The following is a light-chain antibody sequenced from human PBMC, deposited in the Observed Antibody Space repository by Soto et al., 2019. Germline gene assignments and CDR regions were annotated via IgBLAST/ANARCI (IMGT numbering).Light chain of an antibody. CDR1: SSDVGGYNY. CDR3: SSYTSSSTLVV. V-gene: IGLV2-14*01. CDR2: EVN. Sequence: QSVLPQPASVSGSPGQSITISCTGTSSDVGGYNYVSWYQQHPGKAPKLMIYEVNYRPSGVSNRFSGSKSGNTASLTISGLQAEDEADYYCSSYTSSSTLVVFGGGTKLTVL. J-gene: IGLJ2*01.